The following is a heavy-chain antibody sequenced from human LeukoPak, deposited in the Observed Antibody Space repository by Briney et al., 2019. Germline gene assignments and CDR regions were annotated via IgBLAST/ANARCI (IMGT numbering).Heavy chain of an antibody. CDR3: ASGSGSYRTPYYYMDV. CDR1: GFTVSSNY. CDR2: IYSGGST. Sequence: GGSLRLSCVASGFTVSSNYMSWVRQAPGKGLEWVSVIYSGGSTYYADSVKGRFTVSRDNSKNTLYLQMNSPRAEDTAVYYCASGSGSYRTPYYYMDVWGTGTTVTVSS. J-gene: IGHJ6*03. D-gene: IGHD3-10*01. V-gene: IGHV3-53*01.